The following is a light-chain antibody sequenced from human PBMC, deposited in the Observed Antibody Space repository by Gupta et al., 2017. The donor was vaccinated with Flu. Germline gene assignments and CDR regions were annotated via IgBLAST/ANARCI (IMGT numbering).Light chain of an antibody. CDR2: AAS. V-gene: IGKV1-17*01. CDR1: QGIRDE. Sequence: ASVGDRVIITCRASQGIRDELGWYQQKPGKAPTRLIYAASSLQSGAPSRFRGRGSATEFTLTITSPQPEDFTTYDCLQHNKYPLTFGGGTKVESK. J-gene: IGKJ4*01. CDR3: LQHNKYPLT.